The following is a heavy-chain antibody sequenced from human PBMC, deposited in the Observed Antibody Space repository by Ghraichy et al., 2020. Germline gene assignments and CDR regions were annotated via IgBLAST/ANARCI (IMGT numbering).Heavy chain of an antibody. J-gene: IGHJ4*02. V-gene: IGHV4-31*03. CDR1: GGSISSGGYY. Sequence: SQTLSLTCTVSGGSISSGGYYWSWIRQHPGKGLEWIGYIYYSGSTYYNPSLKSRVTISVDTSKNQFSLKLSSVTAADTAVYYCAMTRPYYSSSWYGHDYWGQGTLVTVSS. D-gene: IGHD6-13*01. CDR3: AMTRPYYSSSWYGHDY. CDR2: IYYSGST.